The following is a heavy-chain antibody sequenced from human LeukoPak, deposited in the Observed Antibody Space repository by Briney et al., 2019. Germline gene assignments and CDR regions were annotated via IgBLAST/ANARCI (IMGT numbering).Heavy chain of an antibody. J-gene: IGHJ3*02. D-gene: IGHD6-19*01. CDR2: ISSSGSTI. CDR3: ARDNPLYSSGWSLFGAFDI. V-gene: IGHV3-48*03. Sequence: GGSLRLSCAASGFTFSSYEMNWVRQAPGKGLEWVSYISSSGSTIYYADSVKGRFTISRDNAKNSLYLQMNSLRAEDTAVYYCARDNPLYSSGWSLFGAFDIWAKGQWSPSLQ. CDR1: GFTFSSYE.